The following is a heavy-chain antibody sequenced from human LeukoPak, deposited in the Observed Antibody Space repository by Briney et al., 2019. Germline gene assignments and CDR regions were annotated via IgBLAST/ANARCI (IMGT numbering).Heavy chain of an antibody. CDR3: ARDRVSWFDP. CDR2: IYSGGST. D-gene: IGHD3-3*01. V-gene: IGHV3-66*02. J-gene: IGHJ5*02. Sequence: GGGLGLYWAACGVGVESSYMRWVCQDTGKGLDLVSVIYSGGSTYYADSVKGRFTISRDNSKNTLYLQMNSLRAEDTAVYYCARDRVSWFDPWGQGTLVTVSS. CDR1: GVGVESSY.